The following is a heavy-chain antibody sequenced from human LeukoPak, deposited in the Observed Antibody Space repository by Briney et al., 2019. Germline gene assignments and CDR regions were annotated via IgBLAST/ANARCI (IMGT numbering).Heavy chain of an antibody. D-gene: IGHD2-15*01. CDR2: VYYSGST. V-gene: IGHV4-59*02. CDR3: ARIHRYCSGGACYVLDN. J-gene: IGHJ4*02. CDR1: GGSVRGYY. Sequence: VKSSETLSLTCVVSGGSVRGYYWGWIRQPPGRGLEWVGYVYYSGSTNYNPSFKSRITISVDTSRNQFSLQLSSVTAADTAVYYCARIHRYCSGGACYVLDNWGQGTLVAVSS.